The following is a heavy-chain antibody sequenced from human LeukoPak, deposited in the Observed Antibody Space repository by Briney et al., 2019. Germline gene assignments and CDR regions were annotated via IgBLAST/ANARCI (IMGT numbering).Heavy chain of an antibody. Sequence: PGGSLRLSCAASGFIFSTYSMNWVRQAPGKGLEWVSSIGTSSSYIYYGDSVKGRFTISRDNAKNSLYLQMNSLRAEDMAVYYCARGGVWQAFWSGNSDYWGQGTLVTVSS. D-gene: IGHD3-3*01. V-gene: IGHV3-21*01. CDR1: GFIFSTYS. CDR2: IGTSSSYI. J-gene: IGHJ4*02. CDR3: ARGGVWQAFWSGNSDY.